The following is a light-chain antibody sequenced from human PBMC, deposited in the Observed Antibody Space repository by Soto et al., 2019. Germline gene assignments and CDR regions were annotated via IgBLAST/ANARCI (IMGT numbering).Light chain of an antibody. V-gene: IGKV1-5*03. CDR1: QSISSW. CDR3: QQYNSYPHT. CDR2: KAS. Sequence: DIQMTQSPSTLSASVGDRVTITCRASQSISSWLAWYQQKPGKAPKLLIYKASSLESGVPSRFSVSGSGTEFTLTISSLQPDDFATYYCQQYNSYPHTFGGGTKVEIK. J-gene: IGKJ4*01.